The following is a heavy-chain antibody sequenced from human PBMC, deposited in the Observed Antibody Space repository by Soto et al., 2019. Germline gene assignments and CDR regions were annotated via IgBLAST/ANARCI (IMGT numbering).Heavy chain of an antibody. D-gene: IGHD3-22*01. CDR2: ISAYNGNT. J-gene: IGHJ6*02. CDR3: ARDTVVMAQENIYYYYYGMDV. V-gene: IGHV1-18*01. Sequence: ASVKVSCKASGYTFTSYGIGWVRQAPGQGLEWMGWISAYNGNTNYAQKLQGRVTMTTDTSTSTAYMELRSLRSDDTAVYYCARDTVVMAQENIYYYYYGMDVWGQGTTVTGSS. CDR1: GYTFTSYG.